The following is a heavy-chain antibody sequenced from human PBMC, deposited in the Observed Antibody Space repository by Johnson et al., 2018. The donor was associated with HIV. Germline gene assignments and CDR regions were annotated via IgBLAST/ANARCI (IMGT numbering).Heavy chain of an antibody. V-gene: IGHV3-66*01. CDR3: ARACRDGYTCDAFDI. CDR1: GFTVSSNY. CDR2: IYPGGST. Sequence: VQLVESGGGLVQPGGSLRLSCAASGFTVSSNYMTWVRQGPGKGLEWVSIIYPGGSTYYTDAVKGRFTISRDNSKNTLYLQMNSLRAEDTAVYYCARACRDGYTCDAFDIWGQGTMVTVSS. J-gene: IGHJ3*02. D-gene: IGHD5-24*01.